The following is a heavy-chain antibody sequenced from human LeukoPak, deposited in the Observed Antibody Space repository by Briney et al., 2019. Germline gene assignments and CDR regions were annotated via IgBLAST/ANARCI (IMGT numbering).Heavy chain of an antibody. Sequence: GGSLRLSCAASGFTFSNYWMSWVRQAPGKGLEWVANIKQDGSVKYYLDFVKGRFTVSRDNAKNSVFLQMNSLRGEDTAVYYCARIGYSSSSFDYWGQGTLVTVSS. CDR2: IKQDGSVK. CDR3: ARIGYSSSSFDY. D-gene: IGHD6-6*01. CDR1: GFTFSNYW. J-gene: IGHJ4*02. V-gene: IGHV3-7*01.